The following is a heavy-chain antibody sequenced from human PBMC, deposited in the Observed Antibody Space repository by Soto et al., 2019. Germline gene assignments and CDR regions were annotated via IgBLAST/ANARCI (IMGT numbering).Heavy chain of an antibody. J-gene: IGHJ4*02. D-gene: IGHD1-20*01. Sequence: GASVKVSCKASGFTFTSSAMQWVRQARGQRLEWIGWIVVGSGNTNYAQKFQGRVTITRDTSASTAYMELSSLRSEDTAVYYCARGITLPTPLDYWGQGTLVTVSS. V-gene: IGHV1-58*02. CDR3: ARGITLPTPLDY. CDR2: IVVGSGNT. CDR1: GFTFTSSA.